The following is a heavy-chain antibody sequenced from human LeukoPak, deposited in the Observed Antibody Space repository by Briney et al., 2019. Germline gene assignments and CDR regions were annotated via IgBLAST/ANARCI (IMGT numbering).Heavy chain of an antibody. Sequence: GGSLRLSCAASGFTVSSNYMSWVRQAPGKGLEWVSVIYSGGSTYYADSVKGRFTISRDNSKNTLYLQMNSLRAEDTAVYYCARSWGIQLYFDYWGQGTLVTVSS. J-gene: IGHJ4*02. D-gene: IGHD5-18*01. V-gene: IGHV3-53*01. CDR3: ARSWGIQLYFDY. CDR2: IYSGGST. CDR1: GFTVSSNY.